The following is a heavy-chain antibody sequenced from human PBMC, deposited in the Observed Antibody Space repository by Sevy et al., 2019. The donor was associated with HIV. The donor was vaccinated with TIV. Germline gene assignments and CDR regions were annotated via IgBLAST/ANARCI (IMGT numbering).Heavy chain of an antibody. V-gene: IGHV3-15*01. D-gene: IGHD5-18*01. CDR3: TIGDPYNRYGYMRPYFFDY. J-gene: IGHJ4*02. CDR1: GFTFTNTW. CDR2: IKSKTDGGTG. Sequence: GGSLRLSCAASGFTFTNTWMSWVRQAPGKGLEWVGRIKSKTDGGTGDYAAPVKGRFSISRDDSKNTLYLQMNSLKTEDTAVYYCTIGDPYNRYGYMRPYFFDYWGQGTLVTVSS.